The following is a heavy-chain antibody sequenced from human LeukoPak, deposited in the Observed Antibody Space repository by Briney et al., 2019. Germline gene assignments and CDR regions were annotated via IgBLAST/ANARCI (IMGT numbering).Heavy chain of an antibody. Sequence: PGRSLRLSCAASGFTFSSYAMHWVRQAPGKGLEWVAVISYDGSNKYYADSVKGRFTISRDNSKNTLYLQMNSLRAEDTAVYYCARRIRYCSGGSCYDYWGQGTLVTVSS. V-gene: IGHV3-30*14. CDR2: ISYDGSNK. J-gene: IGHJ4*02. D-gene: IGHD2-15*01. CDR3: ARRIRYCSGGSCYDY. CDR1: GFTFSSYA.